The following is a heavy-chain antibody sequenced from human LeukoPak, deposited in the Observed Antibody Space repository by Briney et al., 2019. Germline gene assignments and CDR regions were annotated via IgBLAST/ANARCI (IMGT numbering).Heavy chain of an antibody. J-gene: IGHJ3*02. Sequence: GGSLRLSCAASGFTFSSYDMDWVRQAPGKGLEWVSYISNSGTTMNYADSVKGRFTISRDNAKNSLYLQMNSLRAEDTAVYYCTRGDTLIWGQGTMVTVSS. V-gene: IGHV3-48*03. D-gene: IGHD2-15*01. CDR2: ISNSGTTM. CDR3: TRGDTLI. CDR1: GFTFSSYD.